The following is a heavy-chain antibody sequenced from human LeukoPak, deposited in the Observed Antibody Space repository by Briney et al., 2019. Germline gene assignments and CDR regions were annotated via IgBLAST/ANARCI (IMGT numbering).Heavy chain of an antibody. CDR3: ASGGIAARLKT. J-gene: IGHJ5*02. CDR2: INHSGTT. V-gene: IGHV4-34*01. D-gene: IGHD6-6*01. CDR1: GGSFSGYY. Sequence: SETLSLTCAVYGGSFSGYYWTWIRQPRGKGLEWIGEINHSGTTHYNPSLKSRVTISVDTSKNQFSLRLSSVTAADTAVYYCASGGIAARLKTWGQGTLVTVSS.